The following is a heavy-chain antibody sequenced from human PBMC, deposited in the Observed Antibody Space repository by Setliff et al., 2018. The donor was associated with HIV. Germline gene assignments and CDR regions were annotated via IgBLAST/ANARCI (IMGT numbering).Heavy chain of an antibody. CDR2: IYYTGST. Sequence: PSETLSLTCTVSSGSISSGGYFWGWIRQHPGKGLEWIGYIYYTGSTYYNPSLKSRVTISIDTSKNQFSLNLSSVTAADSAVYYCARRSDFWSEGDAFDIWGQGTMVTVSS. CDR1: SGSISSGGYF. J-gene: IGHJ3*02. D-gene: IGHD3-3*01. CDR3: ARRSDFWSEGDAFDI. V-gene: IGHV4-31*03.